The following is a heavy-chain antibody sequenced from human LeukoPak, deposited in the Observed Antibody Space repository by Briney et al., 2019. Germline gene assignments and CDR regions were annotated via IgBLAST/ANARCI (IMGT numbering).Heavy chain of an antibody. V-gene: IGHV3-30*04. CDR3: ARGLRMWIQLWLPATYFDY. CDR1: GFTFSSYA. D-gene: IGHD5-18*01. CDR2: ISYDGSNK. J-gene: IGHJ4*02. Sequence: GGSLRLSCAASGFTFSSYAMHWVRHAPGKGLEWVAVISYDGSNKYYADSVKGRFTISRDNSKNTLYLQMNSLRAEDTAVYYCARGLRMWIQLWLPATYFDYWGQGTLVTVSS.